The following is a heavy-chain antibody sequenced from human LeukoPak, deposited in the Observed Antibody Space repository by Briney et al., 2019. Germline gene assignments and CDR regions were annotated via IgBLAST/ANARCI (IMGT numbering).Heavy chain of an antibody. D-gene: IGHD3-10*01. J-gene: IGHJ4*02. CDR2: IRYDGTNQ. CDR1: GFIFSKYG. V-gene: IGHV3-30*02. Sequence: GGSLRLSCAVSGFIFSKYGMHWVRQAPGKGLEWVTFIRYDGTNQFYADSVKGRFTISRDNSKNTLYLQMNSLRPEDTAVYFCAKDEFEDTSLVFDNRGQGTLVTVSS. CDR3: AKDEFEDTSLVFDN.